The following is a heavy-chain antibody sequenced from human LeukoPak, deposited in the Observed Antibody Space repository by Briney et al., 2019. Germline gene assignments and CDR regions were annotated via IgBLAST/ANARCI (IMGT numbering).Heavy chain of an antibody. Sequence: GESPKISCKGSGYSFTTYWIGWVRQMSGKGLEWMGIIYPGDSDTRYSPSFQGQVTISADKSISTAYLQWSSLKASDTAIYYCASEYCSGGNCYFDYWGQGTLVTVSS. J-gene: IGHJ4*02. V-gene: IGHV5-51*01. CDR3: ASEYCSGGNCYFDY. CDR2: IYPGDSDT. CDR1: GYSFTTYW. D-gene: IGHD2-15*01.